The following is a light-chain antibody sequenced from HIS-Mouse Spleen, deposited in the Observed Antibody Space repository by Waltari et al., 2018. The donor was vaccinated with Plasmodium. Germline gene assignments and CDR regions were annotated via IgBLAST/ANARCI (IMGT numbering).Light chain of an antibody. CDR2: ADS. V-gene: IGLV3-10*01. Sequence: SYELTQPPSVSVSPRHTARITCSGDAFPKQYAYWYQQKSGQAPVLVIYADSKRPSGIPERFSGSSSGTMATLTISGAQVEDEADYYCYSTDSSGNHRVFGGGTKLTVL. CDR3: YSTDSSGNHRV. CDR1: AFPKQY. J-gene: IGLJ3*02.